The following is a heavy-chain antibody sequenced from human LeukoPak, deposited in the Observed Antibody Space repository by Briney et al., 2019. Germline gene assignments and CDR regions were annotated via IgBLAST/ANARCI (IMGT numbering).Heavy chain of an antibody. Sequence: SETLSLTCTVSGGSISSSSYYWGWIRQPPGKGLEWIGSIYYSGSTYYNPSLKSRVTISVDTFKNQFSLKLSSVTAADTAVYYCARDRASISTPVPGTFDRWGQGTLVSVAS. CDR2: IYYSGST. D-gene: IGHD6-6*01. V-gene: IGHV4-39*07. J-gene: IGHJ5*02. CDR1: GGSISSSSYY. CDR3: ARDRASISTPVPGTFDR.